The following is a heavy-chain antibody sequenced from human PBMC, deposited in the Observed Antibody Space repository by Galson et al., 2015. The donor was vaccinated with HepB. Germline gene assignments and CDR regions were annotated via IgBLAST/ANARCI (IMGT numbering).Heavy chain of an antibody. CDR2: ISGDGKTT. V-gene: IGHV3-30*04. CDR1: GFSFTTYN. D-gene: IGHD1-1*01. CDR3: ARDFNWNYDY. Sequence: SLRLSCAASGFSFTTYNMHWVRQGPVKGLEWLAIISGDGKTTFHADSVRGRFTISRDNSKNTLFLQMHSLRPEDTAVYYCARDFNWNYDYWGQGTLVTVSS. J-gene: IGHJ4*02.